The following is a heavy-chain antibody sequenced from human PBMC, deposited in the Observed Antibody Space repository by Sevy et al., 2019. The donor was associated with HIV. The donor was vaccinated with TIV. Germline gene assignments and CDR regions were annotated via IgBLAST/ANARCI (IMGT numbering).Heavy chain of an antibody. Sequence: GGSLRLSCAASGFTFSNAWMSWVRQAPGKGLEWVGRIKSKTDGGTTHYAAPVKGRFTISRDDSKNTLYLQMNSLKTEDTAVYYCTTRSSGLGVVYAILRGAFDIWGHGTMVTVSS. J-gene: IGHJ3*02. CDR3: TTRSSGLGVVYAILRGAFDI. CDR1: GFTFSNAW. CDR2: IKSKTDGGTT. D-gene: IGHD2-8*02. V-gene: IGHV3-15*01.